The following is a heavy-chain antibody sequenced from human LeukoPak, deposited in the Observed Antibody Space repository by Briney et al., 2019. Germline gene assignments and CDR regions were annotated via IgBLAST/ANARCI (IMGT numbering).Heavy chain of an antibody. CDR2: ISSSSSYT. D-gene: IGHD2-21*02. CDR3: ARGLDNCGGDCYDGALDY. Sequence: GGSLRLSCAASGFTFSDYYMSWIRQAPGKGLEWVSYISSSSSYTNYADSAKGRFTISRDNAKNSLYLQMNSLRAEDTAVYYCARGLDNCGGDCYDGALDYWGQGTLVTVSS. CDR1: GFTFSDYY. V-gene: IGHV3-11*05. J-gene: IGHJ4*02.